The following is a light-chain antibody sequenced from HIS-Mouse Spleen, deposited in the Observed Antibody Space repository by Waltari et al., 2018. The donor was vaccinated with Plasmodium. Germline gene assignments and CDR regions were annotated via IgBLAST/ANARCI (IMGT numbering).Light chain of an antibody. CDR3: QQYDNLPPLFT. J-gene: IGKJ3*01. V-gene: IGKV1-33*01. Sequence: DIQMTQSPSSLSASVGDRVTITCQARQDISNYLNWYQQKQGKAPKLLIYDASNLETGVPSRFSGSGSGTDFTFTISSLQPEDIATYYCQQYDNLPPLFTFGPGTKVDIK. CDR1: QDISNY. CDR2: DAS.